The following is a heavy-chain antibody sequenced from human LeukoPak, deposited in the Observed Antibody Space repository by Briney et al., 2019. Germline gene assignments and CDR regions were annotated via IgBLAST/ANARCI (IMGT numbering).Heavy chain of an antibody. CDR3: ARDAKYYHDSSGYH. J-gene: IGHJ4*02. V-gene: IGHV3-7*01. CDR1: GFTFSGNW. CDR2: IDEDGSGK. Sequence: PEGSLRLSCAASGFTFSGNWMSWVRQAPGKGLEWLANIDEDGSGKYYMDSVKGRFTISRDNARNSLYLQINSLRADDTAVYYCARDAKYYHDSSGYHWGQGTLVTVSS. D-gene: IGHD3-22*01.